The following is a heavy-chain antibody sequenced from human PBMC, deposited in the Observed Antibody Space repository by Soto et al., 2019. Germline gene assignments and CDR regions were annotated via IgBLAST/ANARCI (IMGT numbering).Heavy chain of an antibody. CDR1: GGSISSGDYY. CDR2: IYYSGGT. CDR3: ARTSSSSGTYAFDI. J-gene: IGHJ3*02. V-gene: IGHV4-30-4*01. D-gene: IGHD6-6*01. Sequence: QVQLQESGPGLVKPSQTLSLTCTVSGGSISSGDYYWSWIRQPPGKGLEWIGYIYYSGGTYYNPSLKSRVTISVDTSKNQFSLNLSSVTAADTAVYYCARTSSSSGTYAFDIWGQGTMVTVSS.